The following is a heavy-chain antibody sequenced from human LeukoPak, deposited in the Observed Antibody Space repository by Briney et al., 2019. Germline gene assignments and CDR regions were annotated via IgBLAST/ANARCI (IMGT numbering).Heavy chain of an antibody. CDR1: GYTFTGYY. V-gene: IGHV1-2*02. Sequence: GASVKVSCKASGYTFTGYYMHRVRQAPGQGLEWMGWINPNSGGTNYAQKFQGRVTMTRDTSISTAYMELSRLRSDDTAVYYCARAEAAAGTTYYFDYWGQGTLVTVSS. J-gene: IGHJ4*02. CDR3: ARAEAAAGTTYYFDY. CDR2: INPNSGGT. D-gene: IGHD6-13*01.